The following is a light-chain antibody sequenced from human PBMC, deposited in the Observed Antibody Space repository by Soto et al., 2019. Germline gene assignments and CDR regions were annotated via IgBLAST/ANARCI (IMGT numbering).Light chain of an antibody. V-gene: IGKV3-15*01. J-gene: IGKJ1*01. CDR2: GAS. Sequence: EIVMTQSPASLSVSPGERATLSCRASQSVGSNLAWYQQKPGQAPRLLIFGASTRATGSPARFSGSGSGTEFTLSISSLQSEDFAVYYCQQYNNWPRTFGQGTKLEIK. CDR1: QSVGSN. CDR3: QQYNNWPRT.